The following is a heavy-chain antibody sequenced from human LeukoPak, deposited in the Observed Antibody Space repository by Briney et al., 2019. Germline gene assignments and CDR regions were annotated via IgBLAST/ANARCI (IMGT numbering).Heavy chain of an antibody. Sequence: GGSMRLSCAASGFTLSSYSMSWVRQAPGKGMEWVSAIGSGGSTYYADSVKARFTISRDNSKTTLYLQMNSLRAEDTAVYYCAGYYDSSGYSMSGYYYYYMDVWGKGTTVTVSS. CDR3: AGYYDSSGYSMSGYYYYYMDV. CDR2: IGSGGST. CDR1: GFTLSSYS. J-gene: IGHJ6*03. V-gene: IGHV3-23*01. D-gene: IGHD3-22*01.